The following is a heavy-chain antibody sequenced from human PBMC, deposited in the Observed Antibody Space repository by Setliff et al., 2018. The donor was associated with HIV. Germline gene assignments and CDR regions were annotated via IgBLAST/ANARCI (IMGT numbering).Heavy chain of an antibody. CDR3: ARDVTGLIRGLDP. D-gene: IGHD2-21*02. J-gene: IGHJ5*02. CDR2: VFVSGKT. CDR1: GGGSLSTGHW. V-gene: IGHV4-4*02. Sequence: SETLSLTCDLSGGGSLSTGHWWSWVRQPPGQGLEWIGQVFVSGKTRYSDSLRSRLLITISKAKNQFYLNLKSVTAADTAIYYCARDVTGLIRGLDPWGQGTLVTVSS.